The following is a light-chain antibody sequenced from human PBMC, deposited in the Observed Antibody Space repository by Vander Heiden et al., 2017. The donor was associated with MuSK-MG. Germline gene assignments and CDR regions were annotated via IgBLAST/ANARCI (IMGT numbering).Light chain of an antibody. J-gene: IGKJ4*01. CDR2: DAS. CDR3: QQDSSSVT. CDR1: RSVAGGS. V-gene: IGKV3-20*01. Sequence: EIVLTQSPGTLSLSPGDRATLSCRASRSVAGGSVDWYQQKPGQAPRLLIYDASTRANGIPDRIGGSGSGTDFALTSSRREPEDFAIYYWQQDSSSVTFGGGTKVEFK.